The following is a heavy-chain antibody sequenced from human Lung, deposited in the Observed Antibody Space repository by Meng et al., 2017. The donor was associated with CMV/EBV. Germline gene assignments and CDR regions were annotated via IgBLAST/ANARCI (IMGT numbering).Heavy chain of an antibody. CDR2: IYDSGNT. J-gene: IGHJ3*01. CDR1: GGSVRSVYPD. D-gene: IGHD5-24*01. CDR3: ARVEATFHHFDL. Sequence: TVSGGSVRSVYPDWSWVRQRPGKGLEWIGYIYDSGNTYYNPSLRSRVSISIDTSRHQFSLTLSSVTATGTAVYYCARVEATFHHFDLWGQGTMVTVSS. V-gene: IGHV4-30-4*01.